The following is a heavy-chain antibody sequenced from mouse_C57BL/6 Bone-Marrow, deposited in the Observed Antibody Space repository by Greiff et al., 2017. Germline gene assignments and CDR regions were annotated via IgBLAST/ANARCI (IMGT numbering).Heavy chain of an antibody. CDR3: ERGGRDFDY. CDR1: GYTFTDYY. V-gene: IGHV1-26*01. J-gene: IGHJ2*01. Sequence: VQLQQSGPELVKPGASVKISCKASGYTFTDYYMNWVKQSPGKSLEWIGDINPNNGGTSYNQKFKGKATLTVDKSSSTAYMELLSLTSEDSAVYYCERGGRDFDYWGQGTTLTGSS. CDR2: INPNNGGT.